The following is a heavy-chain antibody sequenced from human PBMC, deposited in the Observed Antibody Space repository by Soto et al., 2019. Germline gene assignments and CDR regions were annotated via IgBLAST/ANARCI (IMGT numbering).Heavy chain of an antibody. CDR2: ISGTSDYI. Sequence: EVQLVESGGGLVKPGGSLRLSCATSGFTFSSSSMNWVRQAPGKRLEWVSSISGTSDYIDYADAVKGRFTISRDNAKNSLSLQMNSLRAEDTAVYYWAREPSYYGSGSYYYFDHWGQGTPVTVSS. D-gene: IGHD3-10*01. CDR3: AREPSYYGSGSYYYFDH. J-gene: IGHJ4*02. CDR1: GFTFSSSS. V-gene: IGHV3-21*01.